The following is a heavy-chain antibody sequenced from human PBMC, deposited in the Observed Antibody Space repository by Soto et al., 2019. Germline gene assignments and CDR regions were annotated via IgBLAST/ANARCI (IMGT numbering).Heavy chain of an antibody. CDR1: GGSISPYY. V-gene: IGHV4-59*13. CDR3: ARDSALYGMDV. D-gene: IGHD3-10*01. Sequence: SETLSLTCTVYGGSISPYYWSWIRQPPGKGLEWIGYIYYRGSTDYNPSLKSRVTVSLDTSKNQFSLELSSVTAADTAVYYCARDSALYGMDVWGQGTTVTVSS. J-gene: IGHJ6*02. CDR2: IYYRGST.